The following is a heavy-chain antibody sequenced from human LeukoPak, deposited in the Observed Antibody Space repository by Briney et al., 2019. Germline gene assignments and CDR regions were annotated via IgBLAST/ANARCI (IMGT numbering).Heavy chain of an antibody. CDR2: INYSGST. Sequence: KPSETLSLTCTVSGGSISSSSYYWGCIRQPPGKGLEWNGSINYSGSTYSNPSRRSRVTISVDTSKNQCSLKLSSLAAAEPAVYYCARLPPQDVVVTAILSGYFDLWGRGTLVTVSS. J-gene: IGHJ2*01. D-gene: IGHD2-21*02. CDR1: GGSISSSSYY. V-gene: IGHV4-39*01. CDR3: ARLPPQDVVVTAILSGYFDL.